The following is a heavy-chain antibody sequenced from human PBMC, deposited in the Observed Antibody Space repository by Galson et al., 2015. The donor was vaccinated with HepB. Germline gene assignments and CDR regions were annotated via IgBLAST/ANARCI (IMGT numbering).Heavy chain of an antibody. CDR1: GASISSGSYY. Sequence: LSLTCTVSGASISSGSYYWSWIRQPAGKGLEWIGRIYTSGSTNYNPSLKSRVTMPVDTSKNHFSLKLSSVTAADTAVYYCARDFSSSPPDAFDIWGQGTMVTVSS. D-gene: IGHD6-13*01. CDR3: ARDFSSSPPDAFDI. J-gene: IGHJ3*02. V-gene: IGHV4-61*02. CDR2: IYTSGST.